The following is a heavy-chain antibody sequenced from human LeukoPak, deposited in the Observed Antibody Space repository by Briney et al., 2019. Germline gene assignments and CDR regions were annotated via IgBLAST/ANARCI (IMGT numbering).Heavy chain of an antibody. J-gene: IGHJ4*02. Sequence: ASVKVSCKASGYTFTSYYMHWVRQAPGQGLEWMGIINPSGGSTSYAQKFQGRVTMTRDTSTSTVYMELSSLRSEDTAVYYRARDAPRYYYDSSGYYYVWGQGTLVTVSS. CDR1: GYTFTSYY. CDR3: ARDAPRYYYDSSGYYYV. V-gene: IGHV1-46*01. D-gene: IGHD3-22*01. CDR2: INPSGGST.